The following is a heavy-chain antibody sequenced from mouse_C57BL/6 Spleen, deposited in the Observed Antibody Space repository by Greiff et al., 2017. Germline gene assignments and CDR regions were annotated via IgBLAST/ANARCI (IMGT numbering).Heavy chain of an antibody. D-gene: IGHD2-4*01. CDR1: GYTFTSYW. CDR3: ANYYDYDGGFAY. V-gene: IGHV1-55*01. CDR2: IYPGSGST. Sequence: QVQLQQPGAELVKPGASVKMSCKASGYTFTSYWITWVKQRPGQGLEWIGDIYPGSGSTNYNEKFKGKATLTVDTSSSTAYMQLSSLTSEDSAVYYCANYYDYDGGFAYWGQGTLVTVSA. J-gene: IGHJ3*01.